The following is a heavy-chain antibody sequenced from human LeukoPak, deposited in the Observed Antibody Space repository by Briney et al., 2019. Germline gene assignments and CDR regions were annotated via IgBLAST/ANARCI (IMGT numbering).Heavy chain of an antibody. J-gene: IGHJ4*02. CDR3: AKDAHLDLNVLLWFGEFLDY. Sequence: GGSLRLSCAASGFTFSSYAMSWVRQAPGKGLEWVSAISGSGGSTYYADSVKGRFTISRDNSKNTLYLQVNSLRAEDTAVYYCAKDAHLDLNVLLWFGEFLDYWGQGTLVTVSS. V-gene: IGHV3-23*01. D-gene: IGHD3-10*01. CDR2: ISGSGGST. CDR1: GFTFSSYA.